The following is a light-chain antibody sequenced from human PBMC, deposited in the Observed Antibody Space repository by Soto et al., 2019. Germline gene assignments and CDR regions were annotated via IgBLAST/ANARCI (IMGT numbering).Light chain of an antibody. Sequence: EIVMTQCPATLSVSPGERATLSCRASQSVSSNLAWHRQKPGQAPRLLICGASTRATGIPARFSASGSGTEFTLTISSRQSEDFAFYYCQQRSNWPPSWTFGQGTKVEIK. CDR2: GAS. CDR3: QQRSNWPPSWT. CDR1: QSVSSN. V-gene: IGKV3-15*01. J-gene: IGKJ1*01.